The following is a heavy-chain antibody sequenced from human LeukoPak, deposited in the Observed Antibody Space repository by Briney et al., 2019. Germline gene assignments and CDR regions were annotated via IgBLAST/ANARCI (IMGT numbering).Heavy chain of an antibody. CDR3: ARDHTMVRGVNHGMDV. D-gene: IGHD3-10*01. V-gene: IGHV1-18*04. J-gene: IGHJ6*04. CDR1: GYTFTSYG. CDR2: ISAYNGNT. Sequence: ASVKLSCKASGYTFTSYGISWVRQAPGQGLEWMGWISAYNGNTNYAQKLQGRVTMTTDTSTSTAYMELRSLRSDDTAVYYCARDHTMVRGVNHGMDVWGKGTTVTVSS.